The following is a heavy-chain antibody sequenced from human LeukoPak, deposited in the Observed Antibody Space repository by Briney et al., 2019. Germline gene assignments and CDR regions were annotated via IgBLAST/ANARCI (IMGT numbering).Heavy chain of an antibody. CDR3: ANSRSQLVPYYFDY. J-gene: IGHJ4*02. Sequence: GGSLRLSCAASGFTFSSYGMHWVRQAPGKGLEWVAVISYDGSNKYYADSVKGRFTISRDNSKNKLYLQMNSLRAEDTAVYYCANSRSQLVPYYFDYWGQGTLVTVSS. CDR1: GFTFSSYG. V-gene: IGHV3-30*18. D-gene: IGHD6-13*01. CDR2: ISYDGSNK.